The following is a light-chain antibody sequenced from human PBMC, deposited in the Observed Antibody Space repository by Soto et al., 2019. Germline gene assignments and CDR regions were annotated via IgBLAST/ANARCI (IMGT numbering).Light chain of an antibody. J-gene: IGLJ1*01. CDR2: DVS. Sequence: QSALTQPASVSGSPGQSITISCTGTSSDVGGYNYVSWYHQHPGKAPKLMIYDVSNRPSGVSNRFSGSKSGNTASLTISGLQAEDEADYYCSSYTSSSTTSYVFGTGTKLTVL. V-gene: IGLV2-14*01. CDR3: SSYTSSSTTSYV. CDR1: SSDVGGYNY.